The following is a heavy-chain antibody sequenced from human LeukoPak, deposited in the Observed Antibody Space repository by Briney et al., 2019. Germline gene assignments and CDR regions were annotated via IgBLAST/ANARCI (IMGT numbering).Heavy chain of an antibody. Sequence: PSETLSLTCAVSGVSVSDYYLSWIRQSPEKGLEWIGEVSPGGYTTYNPSLRSRVIISEDTSENQLSLNVTSVTAADTALYYCARIRCGRGQARCYNHWAQGSLVTVSS. CDR3: ARIRCGRGQARCYNH. CDR1: GVSVSDYY. D-gene: IGHD2-21*01. V-gene: IGHV4-34*01. J-gene: IGHJ5*02. CDR2: VSPGGYT.